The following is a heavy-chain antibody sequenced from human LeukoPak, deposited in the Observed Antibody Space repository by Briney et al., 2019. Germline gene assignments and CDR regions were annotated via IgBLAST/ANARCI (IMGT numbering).Heavy chain of an antibody. CDR1: GFTFSSYA. CDR2: ISGSGANT. CDR3: AKGRALEVVAAFNY. V-gene: IGHV3-23*01. D-gene: IGHD2-15*01. Sequence: GGSLRLSCAASGFTFSSYAMCWVRQAPGKGLEWVSSISGSGANTYYADSVKGRFTISRDNSKNTLSLQMNTLRTDDTAVYYCAKGRALEVVAAFNYWGQGTVVTVSS. J-gene: IGHJ4*02.